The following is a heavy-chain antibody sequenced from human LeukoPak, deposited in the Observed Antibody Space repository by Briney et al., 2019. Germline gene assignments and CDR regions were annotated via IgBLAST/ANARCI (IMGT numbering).Heavy chain of an antibody. V-gene: IGHV3-21*01. CDR3: VADGTMVRGVIITSDY. Sequence: PGGSLRLSCAAFGFTFSSYSMNWVRQAPGKGLEWVSSINSDSSLMYYAESVKGRFTISRDNAKNSLYLQMNSLRAEDTAVYYCVADGTMVRGVIITSDYWGQGTLVTVSS. D-gene: IGHD3-10*01. CDR1: GFTFSSYS. CDR2: INSDSSLM. J-gene: IGHJ4*02.